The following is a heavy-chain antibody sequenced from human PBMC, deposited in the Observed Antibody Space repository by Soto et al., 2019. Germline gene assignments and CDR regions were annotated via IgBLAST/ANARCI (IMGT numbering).Heavy chain of an antibody. CDR3: ARASPKFWSGYYYYYGMDV. Sequence: RASVKVSCKASGYTFTSYGISWVRQAPGQGLEWMGWISAYNGNTNYAQKLQGRVTMTTDTSTSTAYMELRSLRSDDTAVYYCARASPKFWSGYYYYYGMDVWGQGTTVTVSS. CDR1: GYTFTSYG. J-gene: IGHJ6*02. V-gene: IGHV1-18*01. CDR2: ISAYNGNT. D-gene: IGHD3-3*01.